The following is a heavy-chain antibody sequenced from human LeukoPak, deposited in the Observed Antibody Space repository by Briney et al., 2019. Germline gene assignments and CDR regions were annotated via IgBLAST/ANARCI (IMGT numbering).Heavy chain of an antibody. J-gene: IGHJ4*02. V-gene: IGHV1-2*02. CDR3: ARVDTAMFVGGGDY. CDR1: GSSFTGYY. D-gene: IGHD5-18*01. CDR2: INPNSGGR. Sequence: GASVKVSFKSAGSSFTGYYLHWVRQAPGQGLEWMGWINPNSGGRKYAQKFQGRVTMTRDTSISTAYMELRRLRSDDAAVYHCARVDTAMFVGGGDYWGQGTLVTVSS.